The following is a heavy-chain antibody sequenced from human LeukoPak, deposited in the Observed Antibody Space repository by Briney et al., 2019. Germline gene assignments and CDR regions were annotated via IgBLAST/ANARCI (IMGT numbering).Heavy chain of an antibody. J-gene: IGHJ4*02. CDR3: ASEVLLWFGESYGFDY. CDR1: GDTLTELS. V-gene: IGHV1-24*01. CDR2: FDPEHGET. Sequence: ASVKVSCKVSGDTLTELSMHWVRQVPGKGLEWMGGFDPEHGETIYAQKFQGRVTITRDTSASTAYMELSSLRSEDTAVYYCASEVLLWFGESYGFDYWGQGTLVTVSS. D-gene: IGHD3-10*01.